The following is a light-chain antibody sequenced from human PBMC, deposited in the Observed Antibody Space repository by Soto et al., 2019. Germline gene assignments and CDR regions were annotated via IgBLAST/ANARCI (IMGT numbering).Light chain of an antibody. Sequence: DIQMTQSPASLSAYVGDRVTITFRASQSISSYLNWYQQKPGKAPKLLIYAASSLQSGVPSRFSGSGSGTDFTLTISSLQPEDFATYYCPQSYSTPWTFGQRTMVDI. CDR2: AAS. CDR1: QSISSY. V-gene: IGKV1-39*01. J-gene: IGKJ1*01. CDR3: PQSYSTPWT.